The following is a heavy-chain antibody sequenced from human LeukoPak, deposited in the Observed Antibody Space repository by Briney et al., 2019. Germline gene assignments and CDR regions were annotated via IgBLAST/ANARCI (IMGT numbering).Heavy chain of an antibody. V-gene: IGHV3-30*02. CDR2: IRYDGSNK. J-gene: IGHJ4*02. Sequence: GGSLRLSCAVSGFTFSSYGMHWVRQAPGKGLEWVAFIRYDGSNKYYADSVKGRFTISRDNSKNTLYLQMNSLRAEDTAVYYCAKDDRRKDIVVVPAALDYWGQGTLVTVSS. CDR3: AKDDRRKDIVVVPAALDY. CDR1: GFTFSSYG. D-gene: IGHD2-2*01.